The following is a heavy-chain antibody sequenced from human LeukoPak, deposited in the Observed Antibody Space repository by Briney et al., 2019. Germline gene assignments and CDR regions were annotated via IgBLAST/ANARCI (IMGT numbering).Heavy chain of an antibody. Sequence: ASVKVSCKASGYTFTGYYMHWVRQAPGQGLEWMGWINPNSGGTNYAQKFQGRVTMTGDTSISTAYMELSRLRSDDTAVYYCARDWPGLDDAFDIWGQGTMVTVSS. CDR3: ARDWPGLDDAFDI. CDR1: GYTFTGYY. J-gene: IGHJ3*02. V-gene: IGHV1-2*02. CDR2: INPNSGGT. D-gene: IGHD3/OR15-3a*01.